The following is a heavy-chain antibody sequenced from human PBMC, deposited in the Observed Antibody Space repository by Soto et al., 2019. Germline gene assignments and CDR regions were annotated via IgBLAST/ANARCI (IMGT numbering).Heavy chain of an antibody. Sequence: SETLSLTCAVYGGSFSVYYWSWIRHPPGKGLEWIGEINHSGSTNYNPSLKSRVTISVDTSKNQFSLKLSSVTAADTAVYYCARDSLRYNWNYGGFDYWGQGTLVTVSS. V-gene: IGHV4-34*01. D-gene: IGHD1-7*01. J-gene: IGHJ4*02. CDR2: INHSGST. CDR3: ARDSLRYNWNYGGFDY. CDR1: GGSFSVYY.